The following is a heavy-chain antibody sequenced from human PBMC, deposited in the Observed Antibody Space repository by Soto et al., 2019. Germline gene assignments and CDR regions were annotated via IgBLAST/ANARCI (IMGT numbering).Heavy chain of an antibody. CDR1: GFTFSSYA. CDR2: ISSNGGST. J-gene: IGHJ4*02. V-gene: IGHV3-64*01. CDR3: AADTVTGDY. D-gene: IGHD4-17*01. Sequence: EVQLVESGGRLVQPGGSLRLSCAASGFTFSSYAMHWVRQAPGKGLEYVSAISSNGGSTYYANSVKGRFTISRDNSKNTLYLQMGSLRAEDMAVYYCAADTVTGDYWGQGTLVTVSS.